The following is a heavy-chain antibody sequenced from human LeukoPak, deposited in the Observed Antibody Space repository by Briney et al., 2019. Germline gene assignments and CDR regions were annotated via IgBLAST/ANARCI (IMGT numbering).Heavy chain of an antibody. D-gene: IGHD4-17*01. CDR3: ARAGGSTVSHSDY. CDR2: ISSSTSYI. J-gene: IGHJ4*02. CDR1: GFTFSSYS. Sequence: GGSLRLSCAASGFTFSSYSMSWIRQAPGKGLEWVSSISSSTSYIYYADSVKGRFTISKDNAKNSLYLQMNSLRAEDTAVYYCARAGGSTVSHSDYWGQGTLVTVSS. V-gene: IGHV3-21*01.